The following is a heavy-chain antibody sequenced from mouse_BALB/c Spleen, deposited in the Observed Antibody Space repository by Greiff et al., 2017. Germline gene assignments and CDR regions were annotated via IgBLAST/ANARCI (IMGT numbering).Heavy chain of an antibody. J-gene: IGHJ2*01. Sequence: VQLQQSGPQLVRPGASVKISCKASGYSFTSYWMHWVKQRPGQGLEWIGMIDPSDSETRLNQKFKDKATLTVDKSSSTAYMQLSSPTSEDSAVYYCAREGNYGKNFDYWGQGTTLTVSS. V-gene: IGHV1S127*01. CDR3: AREGNYGKNFDY. CDR1: GYSFTSYW. D-gene: IGHD2-1*01. CDR2: IDPSDSET.